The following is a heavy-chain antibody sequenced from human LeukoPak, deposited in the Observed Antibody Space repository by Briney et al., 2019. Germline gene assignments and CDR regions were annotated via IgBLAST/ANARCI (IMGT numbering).Heavy chain of an antibody. J-gene: IGHJ5*02. D-gene: IGHD2-2*01. V-gene: IGHV1-8*01. CDR2: MNPNSGNT. Sequence: ASVKVSCKASGYTFTSYDINWVRQATGQGLEWMGWMNPNSGNTGYAQKFQGRVTMTRNTSISTAYMGLSSLRSEDTAVYYCARGLGYCSSTSCSPRFDPWGQGTLVTVSS. CDR3: ARGLGYCSSTSCSPRFDP. CDR1: GYTFTSYD.